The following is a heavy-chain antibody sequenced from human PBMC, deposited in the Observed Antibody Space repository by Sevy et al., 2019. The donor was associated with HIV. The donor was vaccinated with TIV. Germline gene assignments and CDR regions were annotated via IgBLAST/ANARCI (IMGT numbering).Heavy chain of an antibody. J-gene: IGHJ4*02. D-gene: IGHD5-12*01. CDR1: GDSVSSNSAA. V-gene: IGHV6-1*01. CDR3: ARDGGDIVATIYYFDY. CDR2: TYYRSKWYN. Sequence: QSQTFSLTCAISGDSVSSNSAAWNWIRQSPSRGFVWLGTTYYRSKWYNDYAVSVKSRITINPDTSKNQFSRQLNSVTPEDTAVYYCARDGGDIVATIYYFDYWGQGTLVTVSS.